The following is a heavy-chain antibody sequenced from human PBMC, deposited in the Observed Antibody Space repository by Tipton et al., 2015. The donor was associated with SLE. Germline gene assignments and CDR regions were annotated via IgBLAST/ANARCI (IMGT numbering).Heavy chain of an antibody. V-gene: IGHV3-30*04. D-gene: IGHD6-6*01. Sequence: SLRLSCAASGFTFSSYAMHWVRQAPGKGLGWVAVISYDGSNKYYADSVKGRFTISRDNSKNTLYLQMNSLRAEDTAVYYCAPRRRGDYWGQGTLVTVSS. CDR2: ISYDGSNK. J-gene: IGHJ4*02. CDR1: GFTFSSYA. CDR3: APRRRGDY.